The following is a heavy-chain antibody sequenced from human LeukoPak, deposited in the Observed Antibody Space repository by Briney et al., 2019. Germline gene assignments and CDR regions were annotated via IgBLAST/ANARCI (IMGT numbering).Heavy chain of an antibody. CDR3: AGGRETWIWECGEFDY. CDR1: GFTFSSYE. D-gene: IGHD5-12*01. CDR2: ISSSGSTI. Sequence: GGSLRLSCAASGFTFSSYEMNWVRQAPGKGLEWVSYISSSGSTIYYADSVKGRFTISRDNAKNSLYLQMNSLRAEDTAVYYCAGGRETWIWECGEFDYWGQGTLVTVSS. V-gene: IGHV3-48*03. J-gene: IGHJ4*02.